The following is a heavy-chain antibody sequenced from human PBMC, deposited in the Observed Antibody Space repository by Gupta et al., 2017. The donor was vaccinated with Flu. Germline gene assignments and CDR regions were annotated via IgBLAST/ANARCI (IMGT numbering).Heavy chain of an antibody. CDR3: ARISRPYGDYDY. D-gene: IGHD4-17*01. J-gene: IGHJ4*02. Sequence: LTSGDMRVNWIRQPPGRALEWLARIDWDDDKFYSPSLKTRLTISKDTSKNQVVLTMTNMAPVDTATYYCARISRPYGDYDYCGPGTLVTVSS. V-gene: IGHV2-70D*14. CDR2: IDWDDDK. CDR1: LTSGDMR.